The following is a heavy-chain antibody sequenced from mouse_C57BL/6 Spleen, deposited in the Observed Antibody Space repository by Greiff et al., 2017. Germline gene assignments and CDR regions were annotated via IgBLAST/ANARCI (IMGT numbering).Heavy chain of an antibody. CDR1: GYSFTGYY. D-gene: IGHD2-4*01. V-gene: IGHV1-42*01. CDR2: INPSTGGT. J-gene: IGHJ4*01. Sequence: EVQRVESGPELVKPGASVKISCKASGYSFTGYYMNWVKQSPEKSLEWIGEINPSTGGTTYNQKFKAKATLTVDKSSSTAYMQLKSLTSEDSAVYYCARYDYGAMDYWGQGTSVTVSS. CDR3: ARYDYGAMDY.